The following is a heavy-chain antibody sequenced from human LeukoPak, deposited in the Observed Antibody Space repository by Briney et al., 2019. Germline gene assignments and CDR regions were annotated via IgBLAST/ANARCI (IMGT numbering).Heavy chain of an antibody. V-gene: IGHV3-7*01. CDR2: IKEDGSEK. J-gene: IGHJ6*03. D-gene: IGHD3-22*01. CDR3: ARCYDSSGYYSNYHMDV. Sequence: GGSLRLSCAASGFTFNIYWMSWVRQAPGKGLEWVANIKEDGSEKYYVDSVKGRFTISRDNAKNSLYLQMNSLRAEDTAVYYCARCYDSSGYYSNYHMDVWGKGTTVTVS. CDR1: GFTFNIYW.